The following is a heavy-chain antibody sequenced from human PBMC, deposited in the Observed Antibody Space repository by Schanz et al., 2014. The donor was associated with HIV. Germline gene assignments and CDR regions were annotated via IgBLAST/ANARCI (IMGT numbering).Heavy chain of an antibody. V-gene: IGHV3-33*05. Sequence: QVQLVESGGGVVQPGRSLRLSCAASGFTFSSYGMHWVRQAPGKGLEWVAFISYDGSNKYYADSVKGRFTISRDNSKNTLYLQMNSLRAEDTAVYYCASWGSWAVTTPYYFDYWGQGTLVTVSS. D-gene: IGHD2-15*01. CDR3: ASWGSWAVTTPYYFDY. CDR1: GFTFSSYG. CDR2: ISYDGSNK. J-gene: IGHJ4*02.